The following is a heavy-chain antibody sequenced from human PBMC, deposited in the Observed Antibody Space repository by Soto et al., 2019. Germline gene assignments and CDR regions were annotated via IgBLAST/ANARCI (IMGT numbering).Heavy chain of an antibody. J-gene: IGHJ6*02. CDR3: ARAGYDFWSGYLYYYYGMDV. V-gene: IGHV4-59*01. CDR1: GGSISSYY. D-gene: IGHD3-3*01. Sequence: SETLSLTCTVSGGSISSYYWSWIRQPPGKGLEWIGYIYYSGSTNYNPSLKSRVTISVDTSKNQFSLKLSSVTAADTAVYYCARAGYDFWSGYLYYYYGMDVWGQGTTV. CDR2: IYYSGST.